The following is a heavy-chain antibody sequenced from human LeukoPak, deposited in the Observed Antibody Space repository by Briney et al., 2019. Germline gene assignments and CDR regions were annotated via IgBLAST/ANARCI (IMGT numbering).Heavy chain of an antibody. V-gene: IGHV3-23*01. J-gene: IGHJ4*02. CDR1: GLTLTNRG. CDR3: AKDYCRDGNCPFPFLDS. Sequence: GGSLRLSCAVSGLTLTNRGVSWVRQAPGKGLEWVSIITGTGGKYYGDSVKGRFVLSRDNSKNTVYMQMSSLRAEDTATYYCAKDYCRDGNCPFPFLDSWGQGTQVTVSS. D-gene: IGHD2-15*01. CDR2: ITGTGGK.